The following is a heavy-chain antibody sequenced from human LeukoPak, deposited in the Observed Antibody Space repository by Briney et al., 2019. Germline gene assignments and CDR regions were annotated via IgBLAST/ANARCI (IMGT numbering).Heavy chain of an antibody. Sequence: ASVKVSCKASGYTFYSYDINWVRQATGQGLEWMGWMDPNSGNTGYAQKFQGRVTMTTNTSISTAYMELSSLRSEDTAVYYCARREYGSGSYHLVYWGQGTLVTVSS. V-gene: IGHV1-8*01. CDR3: ARREYGSGSYHLVY. CDR2: MDPNSGNT. J-gene: IGHJ4*02. CDR1: GYTFYSYD. D-gene: IGHD3-10*01.